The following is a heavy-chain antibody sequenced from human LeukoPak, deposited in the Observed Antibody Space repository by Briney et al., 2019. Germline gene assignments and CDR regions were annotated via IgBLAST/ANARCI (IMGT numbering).Heavy chain of an antibody. CDR1: GGSISSGGYS. V-gene: IGHV4-30-2*01. J-gene: IGHJ4*02. CDR3: ARTSGLGTSIDY. Sequence: SQTLSLTCAVSGGSISSGGYSWSWIRQPPGKGLEWIGYIYHSGSTYYNPSLKSRVTISVDGSKNQFSLKLSSVTAADAAVYHCARTSGLGTSIDYWGQGTLVTVSS. CDR2: IYHSGST. D-gene: IGHD3-22*01.